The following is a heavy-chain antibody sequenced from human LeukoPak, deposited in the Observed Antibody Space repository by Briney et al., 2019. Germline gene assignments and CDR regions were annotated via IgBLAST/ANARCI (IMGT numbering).Heavy chain of an antibody. CDR1: GYSFTNYW. CDR2: IYPGDSDT. J-gene: IGHJ6*02. V-gene: IGHV5-51*01. D-gene: IGHD2-21*01. Sequence: GESLKISCKGSGYSFTNYWIGWVRQMPGKGLEWMGIIYPGDSDTRYSPSFQGQVTISADKSISTAYLQWSSLKASDTAMYYCARGRGVNYYYYGMDVWGQGTTVTVSS. CDR3: ARGRGVNYYYYGMDV.